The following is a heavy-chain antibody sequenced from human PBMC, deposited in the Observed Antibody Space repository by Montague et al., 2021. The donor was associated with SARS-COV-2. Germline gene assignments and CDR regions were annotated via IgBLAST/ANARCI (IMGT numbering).Heavy chain of an antibody. CDR2: IWYDGSNK. J-gene: IGHJ4*02. Sequence: SLRLSCAASGFTFSSYGMHWVRQAPGKGLEWAAVIWYDGSNKYYADSVKGRFTISRDNSKNTLYLQMNSLRPEDTAVYYCARDLPYYGSGNTPFDYWGQGTLVTVSS. CDR3: ARDLPYYGSGNTPFDY. V-gene: IGHV3-33*08. CDR1: GFTFSSYG. D-gene: IGHD3-10*01.